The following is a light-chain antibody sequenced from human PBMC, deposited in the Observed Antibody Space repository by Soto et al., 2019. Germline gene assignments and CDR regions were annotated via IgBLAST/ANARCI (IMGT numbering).Light chain of an antibody. CDR1: QGIRFD. V-gene: IGKV1-6*01. Sequence: AIQMTQSPSSLSASVGDRVTITCRASQGIRFDLAWYQQKPGRAPELLIYAASTLPSGVPSRFSGSGSATDFTLTISSLQPEDFATYFCLQDYNYPPTFGQGTKLEIK. CDR2: AAS. J-gene: IGKJ2*01. CDR3: LQDYNYPPT.